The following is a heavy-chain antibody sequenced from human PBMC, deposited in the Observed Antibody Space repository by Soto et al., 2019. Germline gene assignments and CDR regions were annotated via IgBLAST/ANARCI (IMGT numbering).Heavy chain of an antibody. CDR2: MNPNSGNT. D-gene: IGHD2-15*01. V-gene: IGHV1-8*01. CDR1: GYTFTSYD. CDR3: ARGGGGVVVDAQNQAYYYYYGMDV. Sequence: AASVKVSCKASGYTFTSYDINWVRQATGQGLEWMGWMNPNSGNTGYAQKFQGRVTMTRNTSISTAYMELSSLRSEDTAVYYCARGGGGVVVDAQNQAYYYYYGMDVWGQGTTVTVYS. J-gene: IGHJ6*02.